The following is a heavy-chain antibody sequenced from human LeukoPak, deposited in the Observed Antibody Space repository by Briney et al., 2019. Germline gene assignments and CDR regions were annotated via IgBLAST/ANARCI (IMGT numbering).Heavy chain of an antibody. Sequence: GGSLRLSCAASGMTVSSNYIMWVRQPPGKGLEWVSSIYTGGSTYYADAVKGRFTISRDNSKNTVNLQMNSLRAEDTAVYYCARDQASTSSSPYWGQGTLVTVSS. D-gene: IGHD2-2*01. CDR2: IYTGGST. V-gene: IGHV3-66*01. CDR1: GMTVSSNY. J-gene: IGHJ4*02. CDR3: ARDQASTSSSPY.